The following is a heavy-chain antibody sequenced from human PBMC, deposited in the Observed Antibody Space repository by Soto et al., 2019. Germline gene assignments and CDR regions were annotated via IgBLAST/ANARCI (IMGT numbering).Heavy chain of an antibody. CDR1: GGSISSSNW. D-gene: IGHD6-13*01. V-gene: IGHV4-4*02. Sequence: SETLSLTCAVSGGSISSSNWWSWVRQPPGKGLEWIGEIYHSGSTNYNPSLKSRVTISVDKSKNQFSLKLSSVTAADTAVYYCARSLGIAAAGTVYYYYGMDVWGQGTTVTVSS. CDR3: ARSLGIAAAGTVYYYYGMDV. CDR2: IYHSGST. J-gene: IGHJ6*02.